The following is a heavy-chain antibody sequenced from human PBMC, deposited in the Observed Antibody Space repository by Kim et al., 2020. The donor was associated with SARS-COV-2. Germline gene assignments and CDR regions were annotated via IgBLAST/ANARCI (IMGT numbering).Heavy chain of an antibody. CDR1: GFTFSSYW. D-gene: IGHD3-3*01. CDR3: ARGIGYYDFWSGYYSGVYFQH. V-gene: IGHV3-7*03. Sequence: GGSLRLSCAASGFTFSSYWMSWVRQAPGKGLEWVANIKQDGSEKYYVDSVKGRFTISRDNAKNSLYLQMNSLRAEDTAVYYCARGIGYYDFWSGYYSGVYFQHWGQGTLVTVSS. CDR2: IKQDGSEK. J-gene: IGHJ1*01.